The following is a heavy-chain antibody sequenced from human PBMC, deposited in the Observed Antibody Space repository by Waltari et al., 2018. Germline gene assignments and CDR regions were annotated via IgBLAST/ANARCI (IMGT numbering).Heavy chain of an antibody. J-gene: IGHJ4*02. Sequence: DYWGWIRQPPGKGLQWIGSIYNAATTYYNPSLKSRVTISVDTSRNQFSLKLSSVTAAETAVYYCVRHPSSKVTMDYWGQGILVTVSS. CDR1: DY. D-gene: IGHD4-17*01. CDR3: VRHPSSKVTMDY. CDR2: IYNAATT. V-gene: IGHV4-39*01.